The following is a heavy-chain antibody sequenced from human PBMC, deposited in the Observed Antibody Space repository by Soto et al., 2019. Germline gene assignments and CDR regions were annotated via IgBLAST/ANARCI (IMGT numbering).Heavy chain of an antibody. V-gene: IGHV1-8*01. CDR3: ARASERYYYDSSGYTPDY. J-gene: IGHJ4*02. CDR2: MNPNSGNT. Sequence: SGKVSFKASGYTFSSYDINWVRQATGRGLEWMGWMNPNSGNTGYAQKFQGRVTMTRNTSISTAYMELSSLRSEDTAVYYCARASERYYYDSSGYTPDYWGQGTLVTVSS. D-gene: IGHD3-22*01. CDR1: GYTFSSYD.